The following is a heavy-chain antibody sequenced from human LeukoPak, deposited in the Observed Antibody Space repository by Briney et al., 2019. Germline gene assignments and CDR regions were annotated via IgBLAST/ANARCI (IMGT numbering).Heavy chain of an antibody. J-gene: IGHJ3*02. Sequence: SETLTLTCAVSGYSISSGYYWGWIRQPPGKGLEWIGSIYHSGSTYYNPSLKSRVTISVDTSKNQFSLKLSSVTAADTAVYYCARVRYYYGSGTVRFDAFDIWGQGTMVTVSS. CDR2: IYHSGST. CDR1: GYSISSGYY. V-gene: IGHV4-38-2*01. CDR3: ARVRYYYGSGTVRFDAFDI. D-gene: IGHD3-10*01.